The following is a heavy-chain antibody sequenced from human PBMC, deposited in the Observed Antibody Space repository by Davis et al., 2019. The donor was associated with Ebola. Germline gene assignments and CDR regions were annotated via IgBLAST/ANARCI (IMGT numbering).Heavy chain of an antibody. D-gene: IGHD2-2*01. V-gene: IGHV3-73*01. Sequence: GGSLRLSCAASGFTFSGSAMHWVRQASGKGLEWVGRIRSKANSYATAYAASVKGRFTISRDDSKNTAYLQMNSPKTEDTAVYYCTSWVPAANFDYWDQGTLVTVSS. J-gene: IGHJ4*02. CDR2: IRSKANSYAT. CDR1: GFTFSGSA. CDR3: TSWVPAANFDY.